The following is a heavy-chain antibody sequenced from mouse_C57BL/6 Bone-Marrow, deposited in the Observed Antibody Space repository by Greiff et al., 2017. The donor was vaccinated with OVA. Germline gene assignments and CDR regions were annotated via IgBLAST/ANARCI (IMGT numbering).Heavy chain of an antibody. CDR2: IHPNSGST. J-gene: IGHJ1*03. Sequence: VKLQESGAELVKPGASVKLSCKASGYTFTSYWMHWVKQRPGQGLEWIGMIHPNSGSTNYNEKFKSKATLTVDKSSSTAYMQLSSLTSEDSAVYYCARSGYYDYDWYFDVWGTGTTVTVSS. CDR3: ARSGYYDYDWYFDV. CDR1: GYTFTSYW. V-gene: IGHV1-64*01. D-gene: IGHD2-4*01.